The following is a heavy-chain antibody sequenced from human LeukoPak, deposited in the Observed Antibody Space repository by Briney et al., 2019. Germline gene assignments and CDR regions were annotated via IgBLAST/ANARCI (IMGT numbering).Heavy chain of an antibody. CDR3: ARGRRIFGVVKNWFDP. CDR1: GGSFSGYY. D-gene: IGHD3-3*02. CDR2: INHGGST. Sequence: SETLSLTCAVYGGSFSGYYWSWIRQPPGKGLEWIGEINHGGSTNYNPSLKSRVTISADTSKNQFSLKLSSVTAADTAVYYCARGRRIFGVVKNWFDPWGQGTLVTVSS. V-gene: IGHV4-34*01. J-gene: IGHJ5*02.